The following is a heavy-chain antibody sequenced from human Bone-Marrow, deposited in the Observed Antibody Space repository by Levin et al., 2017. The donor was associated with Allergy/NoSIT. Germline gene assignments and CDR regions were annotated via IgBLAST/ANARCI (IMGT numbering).Heavy chain of an antibody. CDR1: GFNFGDYA. J-gene: IGHJ4*02. Sequence: GESLKISCIGSGFNFGDYAMSWFRQAPGKGLEWVGFIRSKAFGGTTEYAASLKGRFTISRDDSKSIAYLHVNRLKTEDTAVYYCATVPPTLWFGELLFDYWGQGTLVTVSS. V-gene: IGHV3-49*03. CDR3: ATVPPTLWFGELLFDY. D-gene: IGHD3-10*01. CDR2: IRSKAFGGTT.